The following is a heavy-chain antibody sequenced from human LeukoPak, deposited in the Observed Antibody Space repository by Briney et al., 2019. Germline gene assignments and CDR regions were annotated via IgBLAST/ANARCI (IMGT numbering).Heavy chain of an antibody. CDR3: ARDVVAVPADGSLGYSYGFSSYYYYYMDV. J-gene: IGHJ6*03. D-gene: IGHD5-18*01. CDR1: GGSISSGSYY. V-gene: IGHV4-61*02. CDR2: IYTSGST. Sequence: PSETLSLTCTVSGGSISSGSYYWSWIRQPAGKGLEWIGRIYTSGSTNYNPPLKSRVTISVDTSKNQFSLKLSSVTAADTAVYYCARDVVAVPADGSLGYSYGFSSYYYYYMDVWGKGTTVTISS.